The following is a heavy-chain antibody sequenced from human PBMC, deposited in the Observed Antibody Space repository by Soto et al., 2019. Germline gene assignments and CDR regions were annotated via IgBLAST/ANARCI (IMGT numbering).Heavy chain of an antibody. CDR1: GYSFTSYD. Sequence: QVQVVQSGAEVKKPGASVKVSCKASGYSFTSYDINWVRQAPGQGLEWMGWMSPNSGKTGYAQKFQVRVSMTRNISASTAYMELSSLRSEDTAVYYCARTLILAVPVATMHYYYYMDVWGKGTTVIVSS. D-gene: IGHD2-2*01. CDR2: MSPNSGKT. J-gene: IGHJ6*03. V-gene: IGHV1-8*01. CDR3: ARTLILAVPVATMHYYYYMDV.